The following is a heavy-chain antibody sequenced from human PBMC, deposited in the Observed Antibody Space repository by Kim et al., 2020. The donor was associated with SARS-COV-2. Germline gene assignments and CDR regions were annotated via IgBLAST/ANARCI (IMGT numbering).Heavy chain of an antibody. CDR1: GFTFSGYG. CDR2: ISYDGNNK. CDR3: AKAASGTYYSPFDY. D-gene: IGHD1-26*01. Sequence: GGSLRLSCAPSGFTFSGYGMHWVRQAPGKGLEWVAVISYDGNNKYYADSVKGRFTISRDNSKNTLYLQMNSLRAEDTAVYYCAKAASGTYYSPFDYWGQGTLVTVSS. J-gene: IGHJ4*02. V-gene: IGHV3-30*18.